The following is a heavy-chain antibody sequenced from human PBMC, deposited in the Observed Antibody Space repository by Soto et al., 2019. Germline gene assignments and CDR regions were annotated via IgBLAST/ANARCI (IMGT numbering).Heavy chain of an antibody. CDR3: AARGPESGWYLPFDY. Sequence: QLQLQESGPGLVKPSETLSLTCTVSGGSISSSSYYWGWIRQPPGKGLEWIGSIYYSGSTYYNPSLKSRGTISVDTSKNQFSLKLRAVTAADTAVYYCAARGPESGWYLPFDYWGQGTLVTVSS. CDR2: IYYSGST. V-gene: IGHV4-39*01. CDR1: GGSISSSSYY. J-gene: IGHJ4*02. D-gene: IGHD6-19*01.